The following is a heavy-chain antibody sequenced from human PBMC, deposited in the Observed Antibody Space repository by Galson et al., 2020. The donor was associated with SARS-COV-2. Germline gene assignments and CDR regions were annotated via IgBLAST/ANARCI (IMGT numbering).Heavy chain of an antibody. CDR2: ISYDGSNK. Sequence: LSLTCAASGFTFSSYAMHWVRQAPGKGLEWVAVISYDGSNKYYADSVKGRFTISRDNSKNTLYLQMNSLRAEDTAVYYCARDLLPTYGMDVWGQGTTVTVSS. J-gene: IGHJ6*02. D-gene: IGHD3-22*01. V-gene: IGHV3-30*04. CDR3: ARDLLPTYGMDV. CDR1: GFTFSSYA.